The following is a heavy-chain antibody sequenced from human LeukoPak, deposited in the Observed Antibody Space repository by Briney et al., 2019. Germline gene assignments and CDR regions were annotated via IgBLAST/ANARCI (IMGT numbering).Heavy chain of an antibody. CDR3: ATAYNWNYYWFDP. J-gene: IGHJ5*02. CDR2: IIPIFGTA. CDR1: GGTFSSYA. D-gene: IGHD1-7*01. V-gene: IGHV1-69*05. Sequence: ASVKVSCKASGGTFSSYAISWVRQAPGQGLEWMGGIIPIFGTANYAQKFQGRVTITTDESTSTAYMELSSLRSEDTAVYYCATAYNWNYYWFDPWGQGTLVTVSS.